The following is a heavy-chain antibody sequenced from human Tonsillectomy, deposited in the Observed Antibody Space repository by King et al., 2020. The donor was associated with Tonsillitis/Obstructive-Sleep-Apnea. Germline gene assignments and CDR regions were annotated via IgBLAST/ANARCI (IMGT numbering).Heavy chain of an antibody. J-gene: IGHJ6*03. CDR2: INTNTGNP. V-gene: IGHV7-4-1*02. CDR1: GYTFTSYA. CDR3: ARVYCSSTRCYRGADYYYMDV. Sequence: VQLVQSGSELKKPGSSVKVSCKASGYTFTSYAMNWVRQAPGQGLEWMGWINTNTGNPTYAQGFTGRFVFSLDTSVSTAYLQISSLKAEDTAMYYCARVYCSSTRCYRGADYYYMDVWGKGTTVTVSS. D-gene: IGHD2-2*02.